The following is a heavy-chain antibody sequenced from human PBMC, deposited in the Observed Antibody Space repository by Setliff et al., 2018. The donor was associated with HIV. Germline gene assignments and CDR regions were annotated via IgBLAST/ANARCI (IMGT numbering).Heavy chain of an antibody. D-gene: IGHD2-21*02. J-gene: IGHJ4*02. Sequence: SETLSLTCGVSGGSMSGYYWTWIRQPAGKGLEWIGRFYNNENIRYSPSLKSRVAMSVDTSKSQFSLKLSSVTAADTAVYYCVRQADCGGDCVLGYWGQGTLVTVSS. V-gene: IGHV4-4*07. CDR3: VRQADCGGDCVLGY. CDR2: FYNNENI. CDR1: GGSMSGYY.